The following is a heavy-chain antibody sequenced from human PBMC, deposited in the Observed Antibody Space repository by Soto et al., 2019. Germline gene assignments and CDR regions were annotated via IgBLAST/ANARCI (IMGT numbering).Heavy chain of an antibody. V-gene: IGHV3-9*01. CDR3: ARGSWNDKYYFDY. J-gene: IGHJ4*02. D-gene: IGHD1-1*01. CDR1: GFTFDDYA. CDR2: ISWNSGSI. Sequence: PGGSLRLSCAASGFTFDDYAMHWVRQAPGKGLEWVSGISWNSGSIGYADSVKGRFTISRDNAKNSLYLQMNSLRAEDTALYYCARGSWNDKYYFDYWGQGTLVTVPQ.